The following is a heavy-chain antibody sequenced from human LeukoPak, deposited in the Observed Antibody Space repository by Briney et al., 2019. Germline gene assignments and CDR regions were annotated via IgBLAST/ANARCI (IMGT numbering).Heavy chain of an antibody. D-gene: IGHD2-2*01. CDR1: GFTFSNAW. Sequence: GGSLRLSCAASGFTFSNAWMSWVRQAPGKGLEWVGRIKSKTDGGTTDYAAPVKGRFTISRDDSKNTLYLQMNSLKTEDTAVYYCTTDVKPRYCSSTSCHWVDYWGQGTLVTVSS. CDR2: IKSKTDGGTT. J-gene: IGHJ4*02. CDR3: TTDVKPRYCSSTSCHWVDY. V-gene: IGHV3-15*01.